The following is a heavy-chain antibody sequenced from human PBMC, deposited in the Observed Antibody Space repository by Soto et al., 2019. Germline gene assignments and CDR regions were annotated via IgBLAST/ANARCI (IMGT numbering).Heavy chain of an antibody. CDR1: GFTFSSYS. V-gene: IGHV3-21*01. CDR3: ASDPADPPTRNWFDH. Sequence: EVQLVESGGGLVKPGGSLRLSCAASGFTFSSYSMNWVRQAPGKGLEWVSSISSSSSYIYYADSVKGRFPISRDNAKNSLYLHMNSLRAEHTAVYYCASDPADPPTRNWFDHCGQGTMGTVAS. D-gene: IGHD6-13*01. CDR2: ISSSSSYI. J-gene: IGHJ5*02.